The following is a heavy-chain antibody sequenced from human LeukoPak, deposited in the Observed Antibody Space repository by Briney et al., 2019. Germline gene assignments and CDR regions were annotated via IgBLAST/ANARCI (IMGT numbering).Heavy chain of an antibody. CDR1: GYTFTSYW. Sequence: PGASLQISCQSSGYTFTSYWIGWVRQMPGKGLQWMGIIYPGDSDTTYSPSFQGQVTISADKSISTAYLQWSSLKASDTAIYYCARLIVGSSSTGWFDPWGQGTLVTVSS. CDR3: ARLIVGSSSTGWFDP. CDR2: IYPGDSDT. J-gene: IGHJ5*02. D-gene: IGHD6-6*01. V-gene: IGHV5-51*01.